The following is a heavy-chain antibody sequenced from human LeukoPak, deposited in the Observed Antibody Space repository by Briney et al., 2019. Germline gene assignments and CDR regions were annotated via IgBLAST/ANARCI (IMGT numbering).Heavy chain of an antibody. Sequence: SETLSFTGAGYGWSFSGYYWTWIRQSPGKGLKWIGEINPSGSTYYNPSLKSRLTISRDTSKNQISLRLSSVTAADTAVYYCARGRQEISMILVVMTGVSYYLDVWGKGTTVTVS. J-gene: IGHJ6*03. V-gene: IGHV4-34*01. CDR2: INPSGST. CDR1: GWSFSGYY. D-gene: IGHD3-22*01. CDR3: ARGRQEISMILVVMTGVSYYLDV.